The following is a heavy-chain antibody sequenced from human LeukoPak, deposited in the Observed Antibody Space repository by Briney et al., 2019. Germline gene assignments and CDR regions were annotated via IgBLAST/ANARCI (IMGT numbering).Heavy chain of an antibody. J-gene: IGHJ5*02. Sequence: PSETLSLTCAVYGGSFSGYYWSWIRQPAGKGLEWIGRIYTSGSTNYNPSLKSRVTMSVDTSKNQFSLKLTSVTAADTAVYYCARSTVAAAVWFDPWGQGTLVTVSS. CDR1: GGSFSGYY. CDR3: ARSTVAAAVWFDP. CDR2: IYTSGST. V-gene: IGHV4-59*10. D-gene: IGHD6-13*01.